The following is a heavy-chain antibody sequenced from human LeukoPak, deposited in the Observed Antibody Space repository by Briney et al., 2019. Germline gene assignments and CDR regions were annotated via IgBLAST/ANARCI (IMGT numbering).Heavy chain of an antibody. Sequence: RPGGSLRLSCAASGFTFDDYAMHWVRQAPVKGLEWVSGISWNSGSIGYADSVKGRFTISRDNAKNSLYLQMNSLRAEDTALYYCAKDLGYSYGDYYYYGMDVWGQGTTVTVSS. V-gene: IGHV3-9*01. D-gene: IGHD5-18*01. CDR3: AKDLGYSYGDYYYYGMDV. CDR1: GFTFDDYA. CDR2: ISWNSGSI. J-gene: IGHJ6*02.